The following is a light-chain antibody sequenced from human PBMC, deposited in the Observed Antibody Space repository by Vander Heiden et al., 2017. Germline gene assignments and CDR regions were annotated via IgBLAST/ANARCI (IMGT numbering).Light chain of an antibody. V-gene: IGKV1-33*01. CDR3: QQYDNLLFT. CDR2: DAS. CDR1: QDISNY. J-gene: IGKJ3*01. Sequence: IQMTQSPSSLSASVGDRVTITCPASQDISNYLNWYQQKPGKAPKLLIYDASNLETGVPSRFSGSGSGTDFTFTISSLQPEDIATYYCQQYDNLLFTFGPGTKVDIK.